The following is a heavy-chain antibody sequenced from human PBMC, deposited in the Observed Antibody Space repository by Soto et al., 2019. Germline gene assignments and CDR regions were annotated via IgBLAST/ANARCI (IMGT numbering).Heavy chain of an antibody. V-gene: IGHV1-69*13. CDR3: ARGSPSPGGDPHNNFGVVINYYYYYGMDV. J-gene: IGHJ6*02. CDR2: IIPIFGTA. Sequence: GASVKVSCKASGGTFSSYAISWVRQAPGQGLEWMGGIIPIFGTANYAQKFQGRVTITADESTSTAYMELSSPRSEDTAVYYCARGSPSPGGDPHNNFGVVINYYYYYGMDVWGQGTTVTVSS. CDR1: GGTFSSYA. D-gene: IGHD3-3*01.